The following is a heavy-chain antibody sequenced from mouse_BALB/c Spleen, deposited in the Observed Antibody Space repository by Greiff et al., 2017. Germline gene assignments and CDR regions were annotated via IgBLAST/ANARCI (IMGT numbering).Heavy chain of an antibody. Sequence: QVQLQQSGAELVRPGSSVKISCKASGYAFSSYWMNWVKQRPGQGLEWIGQIYPGDGDTNYNGKFKGKATLTADKSSSTAYMQLSSLTSEDSAVYFCARRGYYENYAMDYWGQGTSVTVSS. CDR3: ARRGYYENYAMDY. D-gene: IGHD2-3*01. CDR1: GYAFSSYW. CDR2: IYPGDGDT. V-gene: IGHV1-80*01. J-gene: IGHJ4*01.